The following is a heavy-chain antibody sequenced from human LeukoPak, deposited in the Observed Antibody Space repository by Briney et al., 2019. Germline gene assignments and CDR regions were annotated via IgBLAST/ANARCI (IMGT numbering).Heavy chain of an antibody. CDR3: ARDWVQYDLPRYSDC. D-gene: IGHD2-8*01. J-gene: IGHJ4*02. V-gene: IGHV3-66*01. CDR1: GFTVRRNY. Sequence: GGSLRLSCAASGFTVRRNYMSWVRQAPGKGLEWVSGLYSGGGTYYADSVKGRFDLSRDNSKHTLYLQMNSLRAEDPAVYYCARDWVQYDLPRYSDCWGQGALVTVSS. CDR2: LYSGGGT.